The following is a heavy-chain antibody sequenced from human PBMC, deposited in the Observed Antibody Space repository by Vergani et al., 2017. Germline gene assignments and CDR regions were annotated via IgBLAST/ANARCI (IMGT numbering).Heavy chain of an antibody. Sequence: QVQLQESGPGLVKPSETLSLTCTVSGGSISSYYWSWIRQPPGKGLEWIGYIYYSGSTNYNPSLKSRVTISVDTSKNQFSLKLSSVTAADTALYYCARDLSYYDSSGYYYYYYGMDVWGQGTTVTVSS. V-gene: IGHV4-59*01. D-gene: IGHD3-22*01. CDR2: IYYSGST. J-gene: IGHJ6*02. CDR1: GGSISSYY. CDR3: ARDLSYYDSSGYYYYYYGMDV.